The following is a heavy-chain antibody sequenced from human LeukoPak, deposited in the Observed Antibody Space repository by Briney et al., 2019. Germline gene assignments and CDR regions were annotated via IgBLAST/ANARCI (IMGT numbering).Heavy chain of an antibody. CDR2: INHSGST. D-gene: IGHD2-15*01. CDR3: ARVVENSGGSCYSCYYYYMDV. J-gene: IGHJ6*03. Sequence: SETLSLTCTVSGGSISSSSYYWGWIRQPPGKGLEWIGEINHSGSTNYNPSLKSRVTISVDTSKNQFSLKLSSVTAADTAVYYCARVVENSGGSCYSCYYYYMDVWGKGTTVTVSS. CDR1: GGSISSSSYY. V-gene: IGHV4-39*07.